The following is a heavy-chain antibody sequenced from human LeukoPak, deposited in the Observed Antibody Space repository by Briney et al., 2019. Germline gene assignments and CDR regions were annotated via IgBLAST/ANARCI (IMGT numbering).Heavy chain of an antibody. J-gene: IGHJ4*02. D-gene: IGHD1-26*01. Sequence: SETLSLTCTVSGGSISSYYWSWIRQPAGEGLEWIWRIYTSGSTNYNASLKSRVSMSVDTSKNQFSLKLSSVTAADTAVFYCARENSGSYREFDYWGKGTLVTVSS. V-gene: IGHV4-4*07. CDR3: ARENSGSYREFDY. CDR2: IYTSGST. CDR1: GGSISSYY.